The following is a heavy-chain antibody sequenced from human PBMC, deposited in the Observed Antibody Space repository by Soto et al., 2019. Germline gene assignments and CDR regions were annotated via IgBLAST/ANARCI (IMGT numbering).Heavy chain of an antibody. D-gene: IGHD5-18*01. CDR2: ISAYNGNT. Sequence: QVQLVQSGAEVKKPGASVKVSCKASGYTCTSYGISWVRQAPGQGREWMGWISAYNGNTNYAQKHQGRVTMTTDTTTNTDYTELRSLRSDDTAVYYCARDCGAMVTSGATFDYWGQGTLVTVSS. CDR3: ARDCGAMVTSGATFDY. J-gene: IGHJ4*02. CDR1: GYTCTSYG. V-gene: IGHV1-18*01.